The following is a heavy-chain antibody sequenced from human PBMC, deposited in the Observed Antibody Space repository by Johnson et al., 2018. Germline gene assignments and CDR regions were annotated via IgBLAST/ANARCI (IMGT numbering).Heavy chain of an antibody. Sequence: VQLVESGGDLVQPGGSLRLSCAASGFAFNTYGMSWVRRAPGKGLEWVSGISHSGSNTNYADSVKGRFSISRDNSKNMLYLQMNSLRVEDTAIYYCAKPLNMDVWGKGTTVTVSS. J-gene: IGHJ6*03. CDR1: GFAFNTYG. CDR3: AKPLNMDV. CDR2: ISHSGSNT. V-gene: IGHV3-23*04.